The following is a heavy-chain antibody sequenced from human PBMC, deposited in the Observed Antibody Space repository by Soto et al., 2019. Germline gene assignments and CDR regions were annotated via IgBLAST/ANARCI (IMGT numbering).Heavy chain of an antibody. J-gene: IGHJ3*02. CDR3: ARDIAFDI. CDR1: GYTFTSYA. V-gene: IGHV1-3*01. Sequence: PGESLKISCKASGYTFTSYAIHWVRQAPGQRLEWMGWINAGNGNTKYSQKFQGSVTITRDTSASTAYMELSSLRSEDTAVYYCARDIAFDIWGQGTMVTVSS. CDR2: INAGNGNT.